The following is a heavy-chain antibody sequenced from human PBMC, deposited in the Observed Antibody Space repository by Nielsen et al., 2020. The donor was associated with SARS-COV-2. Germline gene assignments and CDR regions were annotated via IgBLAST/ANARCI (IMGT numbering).Heavy chain of an antibody. D-gene: IGHD3-10*01. J-gene: IGHJ4*02. Sequence: GESLKISCAASGFMFSRYSMNWVRQAPGKGLEWVSSISFSSRNIYYADSVKGRFTVSRDNARNSLYLQMSSLRAKDTAVYYCATGGVITEFDYWGQGTLVTVSS. CDR1: GFMFSRYS. CDR2: ISFSSRNI. V-gene: IGHV3-21*01. CDR3: ATGGVITEFDY.